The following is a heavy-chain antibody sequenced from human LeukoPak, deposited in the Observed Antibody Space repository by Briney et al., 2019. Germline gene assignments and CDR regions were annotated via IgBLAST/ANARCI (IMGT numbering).Heavy chain of an antibody. Sequence: GGSLRLSCAASGFTFSNYWMHWVRQAPGKGLVWVSRINTDGSSTTYAGSVKGRFTISRDNAKNTLYPQMNSLSAEDTAVYYCARGYSSSYRIDYWGQGTLVTVSS. CDR2: INTDGSST. D-gene: IGHD6-6*01. J-gene: IGHJ4*02. V-gene: IGHV3-74*01. CDR1: GFTFSNYW. CDR3: ARGYSSSYRIDY.